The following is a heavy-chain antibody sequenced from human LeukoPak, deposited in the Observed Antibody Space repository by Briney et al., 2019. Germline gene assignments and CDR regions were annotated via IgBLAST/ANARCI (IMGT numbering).Heavy chain of an antibody. Sequence: GGSLRLSCAASGFTVSSNYMSWVRKAPGKGLEWVSVIYSGGSTYYADSVKGRFTISRDNSKNTLYLQMNSLRAEDTAVYYCARVVINYDILTGYSYFDYWGQGTLVTVSS. CDR1: GFTVSSNY. CDR2: IYSGGST. V-gene: IGHV3-53*01. D-gene: IGHD3-9*01. J-gene: IGHJ4*02. CDR3: ARVVINYDILTGYSYFDY.